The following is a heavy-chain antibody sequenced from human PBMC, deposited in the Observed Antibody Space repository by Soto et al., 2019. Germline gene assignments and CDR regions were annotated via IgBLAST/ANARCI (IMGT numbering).Heavy chain of an antibody. CDR3: ARLPWSGYYGDAFDI. Sequence: PGESLKISCKGSGYSFTNYWIGWVRQMSGKGLEWMGIIYPGDSETRYSPSFQGQVTISADKSTSTAYLQWTSLKASDTAMYYCARLPWSGYYGDAFDIWGQGTMVTVSS. D-gene: IGHD3-3*01. CDR1: GYSFTNYW. V-gene: IGHV5-51*01. CDR2: IYPGDSET. J-gene: IGHJ3*02.